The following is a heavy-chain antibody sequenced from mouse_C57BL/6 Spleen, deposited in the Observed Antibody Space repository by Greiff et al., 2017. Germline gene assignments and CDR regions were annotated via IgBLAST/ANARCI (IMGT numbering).Heavy chain of an antibody. D-gene: IGHD2-4*01. Sequence: QVQLQQPGAELVMPGASVKLSCKASGYTFTSYWMHWVKQRPGQGLEWIGEIDPSDSYTNYNQKVKGKSTLTVDKSSSPAYMQLSSLTSEDSAVYYCAREDYYDHYYAMDYWGQGTSVTVSS. CDR3: AREDYYDHYYAMDY. CDR2: IDPSDSYT. J-gene: IGHJ4*01. CDR1: GYTFTSYW. V-gene: IGHV1-69*01.